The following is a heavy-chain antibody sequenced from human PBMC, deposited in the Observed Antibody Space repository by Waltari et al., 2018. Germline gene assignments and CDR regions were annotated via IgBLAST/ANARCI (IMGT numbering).Heavy chain of an antibody. CDR1: GGTFSSYA. D-gene: IGHD6-6*01. CDR3: ARDRPPPEGSDAFDI. Sequence: QVQLVQSGAEVKKPGSSVKVSCKASGGTFSSYAISWVRQAPGQGLEWMGGIIPIRGIANYAQKFQGRVTITADKSTSTAYMELSSLRSEDTAVYYCARDRPPPEGSDAFDIWGQGTMVTVSS. V-gene: IGHV1-69*10. J-gene: IGHJ3*02. CDR2: IIPIRGIA.